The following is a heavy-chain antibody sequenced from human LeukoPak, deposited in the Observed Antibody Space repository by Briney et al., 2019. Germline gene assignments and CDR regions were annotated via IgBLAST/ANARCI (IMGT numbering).Heavy chain of an antibody. D-gene: IGHD2-15*01. CDR3: AKATVAATHGAFDI. J-gene: IGHJ3*02. CDR1: GFTFDDYA. Sequence: GGSLRLSCAASGFTFDDYAMHWVRQAPGKGLEWVSGISWNSGSIGYADSVKGRFTISRDNAKNSLYLQMNSLRAEDAALYYCAKATVAATHGAFDIWGQGTMVTVSS. V-gene: IGHV3-9*01. CDR2: ISWNSGSI.